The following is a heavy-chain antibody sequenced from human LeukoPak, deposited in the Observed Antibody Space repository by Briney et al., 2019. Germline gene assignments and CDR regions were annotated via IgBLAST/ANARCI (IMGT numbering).Heavy chain of an antibody. V-gene: IGHV3-21*01. CDR2: ISSSSSYI. CDR1: GFTFSSYI. CDR3: ARAHCSSTSCYAWGYYYYGMDV. D-gene: IGHD2-2*01. J-gene: IGHJ6*02. Sequence: GGSLRLSCAASGFTFSSYIMNWVRQAPGKGLEWVSSISSSSSYIYYADSVKGRFTISRDNAKNSLYLQMNSLRAEDTAVYYCARAHCSSTSCYAWGYYYYGMDVWGQGTTVTVSS.